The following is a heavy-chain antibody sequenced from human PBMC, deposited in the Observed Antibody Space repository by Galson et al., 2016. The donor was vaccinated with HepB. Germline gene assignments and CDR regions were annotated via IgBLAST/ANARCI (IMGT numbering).Heavy chain of an antibody. V-gene: IGHV4-59*01. CDR2: IYYRGDT. J-gene: IGHJ3*02. CDR1: GGSINSYH. D-gene: IGHD3-16*01. Sequence: ETLSLTCSVSGGSINSYHWSWIRQPPGKGLEWIGYIYYRGDTNYNPSLKSRVTMSVDRSKNQISLKVTSVTAADTAVYYCARDTSWGGPDALDIWGQGTMVTVSS. CDR3: ARDTSWGGPDALDI.